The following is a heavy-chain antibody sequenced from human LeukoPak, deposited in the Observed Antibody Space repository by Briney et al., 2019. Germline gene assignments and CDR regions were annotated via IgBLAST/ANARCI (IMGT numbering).Heavy chain of an antibody. CDR3: ARVILTGYYPLDY. V-gene: IGHV4-39*01. CDR1: GGSISSSSYY. J-gene: IGHJ4*02. D-gene: IGHD3-9*01. CDR2: IYYSGST. Sequence: SETLSLTCTVSGGSISSSSYYWGWIRQPPGKGLEWIRSIYYSGSTYYNRSLKSRVTISVDTSKNQFSLKLSSVTAADTAVYYCARVILTGYYPLDYWGQGTLVTVSS.